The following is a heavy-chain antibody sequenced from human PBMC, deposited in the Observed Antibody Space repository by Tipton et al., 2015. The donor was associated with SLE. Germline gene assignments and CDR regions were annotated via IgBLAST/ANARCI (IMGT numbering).Heavy chain of an antibody. CDR1: GGSISTYY. CDR2: IYSSWCT. D-gene: IGHD1-1*01. Sequence: TLSLTCTVSGGSISTYYWNWSRQPAGKGLEWIGRIYSSWCTSLNPSLKSRVTLSVDTSKNQFSLKLSSVSATDTAVYYCARGPNCLDYWGQGALVTVSS. J-gene: IGHJ4*02. V-gene: IGHV4-4*07. CDR3: ARGPNCLDY.